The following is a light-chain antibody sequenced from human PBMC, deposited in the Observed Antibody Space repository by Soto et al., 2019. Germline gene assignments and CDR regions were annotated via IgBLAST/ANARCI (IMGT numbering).Light chain of an antibody. J-gene: IGKJ1*01. CDR3: QQYNAFWT. CDR2: DVS. Sequence: DIQMTQSPSTLSASVGDRVTITCRASQSISSWLAWYQQKPGKAPKLLIYDVSNLEGGVPSRFSGSGSGTEFTLTISSLQPDDVASYYCQQYNAFWTFGQGTKVDIK. V-gene: IGKV1-5*01. CDR1: QSISSW.